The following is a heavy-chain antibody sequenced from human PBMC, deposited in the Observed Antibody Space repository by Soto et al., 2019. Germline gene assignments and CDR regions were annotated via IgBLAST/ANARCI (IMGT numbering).Heavy chain of an antibody. CDR3: ARGHDILTVWKFEF. D-gene: IGHD3-9*01. Sequence: QAQLVQSGGEVKKPGASVKVSCKASGYSFTDFGVNWVRQAPGQGLEWLGWISAYNGNRVYAQSFQGRLTVTTDTTRDTSYLELTNLRSDDTAIYYCARGHDILTVWKFEFWGQGTLVTVSS. CDR2: ISAYNGNR. CDR1: GYSFTDFG. V-gene: IGHV1-18*01. J-gene: IGHJ4*02.